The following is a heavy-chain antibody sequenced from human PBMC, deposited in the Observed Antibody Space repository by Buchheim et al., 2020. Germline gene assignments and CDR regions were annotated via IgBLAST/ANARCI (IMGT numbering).Heavy chain of an antibody. Sequence: QVQLQESGPGLVKPSETLSLTCTVSGGSISDYYWSWIRQPPGKGLEWIGFVYYSGSTNYNSSLKSRVTISVDTSKNQFSLRLSSVTAADTAVYYCARDSFRTGPGGGFDPWGQGTL. CDR3: ARDSFRTGPGGGFDP. CDR2: VYYSGST. CDR1: GGSISDYY. D-gene: IGHD3/OR15-3a*01. V-gene: IGHV4-59*01. J-gene: IGHJ5*02.